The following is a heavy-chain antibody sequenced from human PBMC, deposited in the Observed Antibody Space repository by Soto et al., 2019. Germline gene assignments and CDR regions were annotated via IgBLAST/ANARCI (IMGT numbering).Heavy chain of an antibody. CDR3: ASLVSFYYDSSGYTDFDY. D-gene: IGHD3-22*01. Sequence: SETLSLTCTVSGGSISSYYWSRIRQPPGKGLEWIGYIYYSGSTNYNPSLKSRVTISVDTSKNQFSLKLSSVTAADTAVYYCASLVSFYYDSSGYTDFDYWGQGTLVTVSS. CDR2: IYYSGST. CDR1: GGSISSYY. V-gene: IGHV4-59*01. J-gene: IGHJ4*02.